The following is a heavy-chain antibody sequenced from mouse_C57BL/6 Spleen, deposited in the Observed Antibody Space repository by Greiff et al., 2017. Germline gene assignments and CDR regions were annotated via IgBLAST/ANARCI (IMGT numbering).Heavy chain of an antibody. CDR2: ISSGSSTI. CDR3: ARGARDYAMDY. V-gene: IGHV5-17*01. J-gene: IGHJ4*01. CDR1: GFTFSDYG. Sequence: DVKLVESGGGLVKPGGSLKLSCAASGFTFSDYGMHWVRQAPEKGLEWVAYISSGSSTIYYADKVKGRFTISRDKAKNTLFLQMTSLRSEDTAMYYCARGARDYAMDYWGQGTSVTVSA.